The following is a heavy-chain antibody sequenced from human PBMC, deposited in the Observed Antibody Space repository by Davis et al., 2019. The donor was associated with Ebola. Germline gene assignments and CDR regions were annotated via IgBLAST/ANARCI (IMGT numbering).Heavy chain of an antibody. CDR1: GGSFSGYY. CDR3: ARAASSGYSDY. Sequence: PSETLSLTCAVYGGSFSGYYWSWIRQPPGKGLEWIGEINHSGSTNYNPSLKSRVTISVDTSKNQFSLKLSSVTAADTAVYYCARAASSGYSDYWGQGTLVTVSS. V-gene: IGHV4-34*01. J-gene: IGHJ4*02. D-gene: IGHD3-22*01. CDR2: INHSGST.